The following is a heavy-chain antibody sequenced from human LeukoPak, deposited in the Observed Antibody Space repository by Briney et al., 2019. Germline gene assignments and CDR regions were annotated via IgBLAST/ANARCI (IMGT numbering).Heavy chain of an antibody. CDR2: IYHSGST. Sequence: SETLSLTCTVSGGSISSGGYYWSWIRQPPGKGLEWIGYIYHSGSTYYNPSLKSRVTISVDTSKNQFSLKLSSVTAADTAVYYCARGRTPNVLLWFGESRYFDYWGQGTLVTASS. J-gene: IGHJ4*02. CDR1: GGSISSGGYY. CDR3: ARGRTPNVLLWFGESRYFDY. V-gene: IGHV4-30-2*01. D-gene: IGHD3-10*01.